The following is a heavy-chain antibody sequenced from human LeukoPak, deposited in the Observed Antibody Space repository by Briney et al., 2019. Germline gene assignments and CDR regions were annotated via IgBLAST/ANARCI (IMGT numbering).Heavy chain of an antibody. Sequence: PSETLSLTCTVSGGSLSSSSYYWGWIRQPPGQGLEWIGSIYYGGSTYYNPSPKSRVTISVDTSKNQFSLKLDSVTAADTAVYYCARRTITVAAIDYWGQGTLVTVSS. CDR1: GGSLSSSSYY. J-gene: IGHJ4*02. CDR3: ARRTITVAAIDY. D-gene: IGHD6-19*01. V-gene: IGHV4-39*01. CDR2: IYYGGST.